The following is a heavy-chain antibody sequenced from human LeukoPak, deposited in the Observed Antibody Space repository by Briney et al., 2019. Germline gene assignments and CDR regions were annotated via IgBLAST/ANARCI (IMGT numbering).Heavy chain of an antibody. V-gene: IGHV1-69*06. J-gene: IGHJ4*02. CDR1: GGTFSSYA. CDR3: ARDRHYDYVWGSLPDY. Sequence: SVKVSCKASGGTFSSYAISWVRQAPGQGLEWMGGIIPIFGTANYAQKFQGRVTITADKSTSTAYMELSSLRSEDTAVYYCARDRHYDYVWGSLPDYWGQGALVTVSS. CDR2: IIPIFGTA. D-gene: IGHD3-16*01.